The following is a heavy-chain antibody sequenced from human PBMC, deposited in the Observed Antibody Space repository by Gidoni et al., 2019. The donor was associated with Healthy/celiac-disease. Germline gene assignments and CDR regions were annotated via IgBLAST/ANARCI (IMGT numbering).Heavy chain of an antibody. V-gene: IGHV3-11*01. CDR1: GFSFSDYY. CDR2: MSSSGSTI. CDR3: ARGGVRGEH. Sequence: VQLVESGRGLVKPGGSLRLSSAASGFSFSDYYISWIRQAPGTGLEWVSYMSSSGSTIYYADSVKGRFTISRDNAKNSLYLQMNSLRAEDTAVYYCARGGVRGEHWGQGTLVTVSS. J-gene: IGHJ4*02. D-gene: IGHD3-10*01.